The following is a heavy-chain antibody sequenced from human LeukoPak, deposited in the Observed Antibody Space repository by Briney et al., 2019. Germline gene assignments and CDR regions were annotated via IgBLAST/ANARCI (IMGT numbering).Heavy chain of an antibody. Sequence: SETLSLTCTVSGGSISSSSYYWGWIRQPPGKGLEWIGSIYYSGSTYYNPSLKSRVTISVDTSKNQFSLKLSSVTAADTAVYYCARDRELGYCSSTSCFPNYYYGMDVWGQGTTVTVSS. J-gene: IGHJ6*02. D-gene: IGHD2-2*01. CDR1: GGSISSSSYY. V-gene: IGHV4-39*07. CDR2: IYYSGST. CDR3: ARDRELGYCSSTSCFPNYYYGMDV.